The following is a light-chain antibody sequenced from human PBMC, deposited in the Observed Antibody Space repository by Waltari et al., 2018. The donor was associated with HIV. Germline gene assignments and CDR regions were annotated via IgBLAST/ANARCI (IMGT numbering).Light chain of an antibody. CDR3: QQRTNWPPLT. Sequence: PGENATLSCRASQSVGNDLAWYQQRPGQAPKFLIYDASRRASGVPARFSGSGSETDFTLTISTVEPEDSAVYYCQQRTNWPPLTFGGGTKVEIK. CDR2: DAS. V-gene: IGKV3-11*01. J-gene: IGKJ4*01. CDR1: QSVGND.